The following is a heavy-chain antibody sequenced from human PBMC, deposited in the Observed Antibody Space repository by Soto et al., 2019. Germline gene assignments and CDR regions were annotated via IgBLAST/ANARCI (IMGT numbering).Heavy chain of an antibody. CDR2: IIPMFGTA. J-gene: IGHJ4*02. D-gene: IGHD2-21*02. Sequence: QVQLVQSGAEVKKPGSSVKVSCKASGGIFSTYAISWVRQAPGQGLEWMGGIIPMFGTANYAQKFQRRVTITADKSTTTVHMQLSSLRSDDTAVYYCARGGGEMTAHPPYIYWGQGTLVTVSS. CDR3: ARGGGEMTAHPPYIY. CDR1: GGIFSTYA. V-gene: IGHV1-69*06.